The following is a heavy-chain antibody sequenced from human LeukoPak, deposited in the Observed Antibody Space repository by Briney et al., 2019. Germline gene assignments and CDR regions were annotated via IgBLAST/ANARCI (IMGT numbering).Heavy chain of an antibody. J-gene: IGHJ4*02. CDR3: ARDFYEFDWLFGQ. CDR2: ISRSSNYT. Sequence: GGSLRLSCAASGFTFSNAWMSWVRQAPGKGLEWDSSISRSSNYTYYADSVKGRFTISRDNVKNSLYLQMNNLRPEDTAVYYCARDFYEFDWLFGQWGQGNLVTVSS. D-gene: IGHD3-9*01. CDR1: GFTFSNAW. V-gene: IGHV3-21*01.